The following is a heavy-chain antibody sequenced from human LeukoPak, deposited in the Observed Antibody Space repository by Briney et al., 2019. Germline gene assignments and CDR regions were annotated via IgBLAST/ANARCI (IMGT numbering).Heavy chain of an antibody. CDR1: GGSFSGYY. V-gene: IGHV4-34*01. D-gene: IGHD3-10*01. CDR3: AGRRVVRGVTHYYYYYMDV. CDR2: INHSRST. Sequence: SETLSLTCAVYGGSFSGYYWSWIRQPPRKGLQWIGEINHSRSTNYNPSPKSRVTISVDTSKNQYSLKLRSVTAADTAVYYCAGRRVVRGVTHYYYYYMDVWGKGTTVTVSS. J-gene: IGHJ6*03.